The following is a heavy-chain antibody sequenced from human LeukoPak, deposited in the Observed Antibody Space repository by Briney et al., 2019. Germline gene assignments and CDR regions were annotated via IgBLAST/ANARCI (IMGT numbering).Heavy chain of an antibody. D-gene: IGHD3-22*01. CDR1: GGSISSGGYY. CDR2: IYYSGST. V-gene: IGHV4-31*03. J-gene: IGHJ4*02. CDR3: ARTDSSGYYGDY. Sequence: SQTLSLTCTVSGGSISSGGYYWSWIRQHPGKGLEWIGFIYYSGSTYYNSSLKSRVTISVDTSKNQFSLKLSSVTAADTAVYYCARTDSSGYYGDYWGQGTLVTVSS.